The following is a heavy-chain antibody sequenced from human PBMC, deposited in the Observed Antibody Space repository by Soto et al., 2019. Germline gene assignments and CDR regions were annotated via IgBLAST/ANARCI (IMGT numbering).Heavy chain of an antibody. V-gene: IGHV3-74*01. D-gene: IGHD1-26*01. CDR3: ARGDRGAFDH. CDR1: GFTFSYYW. CDR2: IHSDGSST. Sequence: EVQLVESGGGLVRPGGSLRLSCAASGFTFSYYWMHWVRQAPGKGLVWVSRIHSDGSSTTYADFVKGRFIISRDNARNRVDLLMNSVRVEDTAVYYCARGDRGAFDHWGQGTVVTVSS. J-gene: IGHJ3*01.